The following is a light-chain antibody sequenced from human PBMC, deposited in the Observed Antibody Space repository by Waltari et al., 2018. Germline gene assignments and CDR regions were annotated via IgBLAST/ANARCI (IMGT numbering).Light chain of an antibody. CDR3: CSFATSKTYV. J-gene: IGLJ1*01. Sequence: QSALTQPASVSGSPGQSITISCTGTNNDIGAYNYVSWYQQHPGKGPKLMIYGATSRPSGISSRFSGSKYSNTASLTISGIQAEDEADYYCCSFATSKTYVFGTGTKVTVL. CDR1: NNDIGAYNY. V-gene: IGLV2-14*01. CDR2: GAT.